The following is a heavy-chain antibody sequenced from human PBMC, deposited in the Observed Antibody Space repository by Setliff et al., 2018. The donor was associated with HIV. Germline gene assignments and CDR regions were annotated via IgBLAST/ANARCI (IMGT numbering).Heavy chain of an antibody. CDR2: INSNSRTI. J-gene: IGHJ4*02. CDR1: GLSFSSYS. CDR3: AVTYNNYFDY. Sequence: LGGSLRLSCVGSGLSFSSYSMNWVRQAPGKGLEWISYINSNSRTIYYADSVKGRFTISRDNGENSVYLQMNSLRAEDTAVYYCAVTYNNYFDYWGQGTLVTVSS. V-gene: IGHV3-48*01. D-gene: IGHD1-20*01.